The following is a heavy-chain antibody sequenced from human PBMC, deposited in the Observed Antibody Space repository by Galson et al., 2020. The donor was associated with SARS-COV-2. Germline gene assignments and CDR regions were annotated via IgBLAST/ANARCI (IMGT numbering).Heavy chain of an antibody. D-gene: IGHD3-10*01. Sequence: ASVKVSCKATGYIFSKYTINWVRQAPGQGLEWVAWIHPNSGNTGIAQKFQGRVTMTTITAMSTAYMELSGLKYDDTAVYYCARDSGELFFDFWGQGSLVTVSS. CDR1: GYIFSKYT. CDR2: IHPNSGNT. V-gene: IGHV1-8*01. CDR3: ARDSGELFFDF. J-gene: IGHJ4*02.